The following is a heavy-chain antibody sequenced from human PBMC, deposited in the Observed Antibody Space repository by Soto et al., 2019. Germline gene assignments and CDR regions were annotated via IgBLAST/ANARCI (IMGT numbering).Heavy chain of an antibody. D-gene: IGHD6-13*01. Sequence: VASVKVSCKAPGNTLTDYYIHWVRQAPGQGLEWMGCFNPKSGGTKYAHKFQGWVTVTRDTSMSTAYMELSRLKSDDTAVYYCAHSSSWYLDWFDPWGQGTLVTVSS. J-gene: IGHJ5*02. V-gene: IGHV1-2*04. CDR1: GNTLTDYY. CDR2: FNPKSGGT. CDR3: AHSSSWYLDWFDP.